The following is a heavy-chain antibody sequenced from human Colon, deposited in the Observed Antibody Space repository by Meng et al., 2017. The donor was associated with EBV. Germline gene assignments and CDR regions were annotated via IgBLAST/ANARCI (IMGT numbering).Heavy chain of an antibody. V-gene: IGHV3-11*01. J-gene: IGHJ4*02. CDR2: ISNTGSPI. CDR3: ARYSSSSIDY. D-gene: IGHD6-6*01. Sequence: QVHLVESGGGLVKLGGSLRLSCAASGCSFSDHYMSWIRQDPGKGLEWVSYISNTGSPIYYGDSVKGRFTVSRDNANNSLFLQMNSLRAEDTAVYYCARYSSSSIDYWGQGILVTVSS. CDR1: GCSFSDHY.